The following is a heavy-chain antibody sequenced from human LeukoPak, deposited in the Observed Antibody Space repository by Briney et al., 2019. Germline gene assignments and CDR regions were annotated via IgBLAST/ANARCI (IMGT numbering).Heavy chain of an antibody. CDR3: ASEILLWFGEITNDY. CDR2: ISSSSSYI. V-gene: IGHV3-21*01. CDR1: GFTFSSYS. J-gene: IGHJ4*02. Sequence: GGSLRLSCAASGFTFSSYSTNWVRQAPGKGLEWVSSISSSSSYIYYADSVKGRFTISRDNAKNSLYLQMNSLRAEDTAVYYCASEILLWFGEITNDYWGQGTLVTVSS. D-gene: IGHD3-10*01.